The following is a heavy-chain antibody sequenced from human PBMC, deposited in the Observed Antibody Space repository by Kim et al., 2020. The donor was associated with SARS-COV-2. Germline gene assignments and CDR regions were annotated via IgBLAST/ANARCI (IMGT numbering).Heavy chain of an antibody. CDR1: GYSFTSYW. V-gene: IGHV5-10-1*01. J-gene: IGHJ4*02. CDR2: IDPSDSYT. CDR3: ARQNGDYEDFDY. D-gene: IGHD4-17*01. Sequence: GESLKISCKGSGYSFTSYWISWVRQMPGKGLEWMGRIDPSDSYTNYSPSFQGHVTISADKSISTAYLQWSSLKASDTAMYYCARQNGDYEDFDYWGQGTLVTVSS.